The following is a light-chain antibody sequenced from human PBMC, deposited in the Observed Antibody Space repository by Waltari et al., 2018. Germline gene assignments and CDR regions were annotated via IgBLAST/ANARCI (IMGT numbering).Light chain of an antibody. CDR3: QQYNTDYT. CDR1: QSIMSW. J-gene: IGKJ2*01. V-gene: IGKV1-5*03. CDR2: KAS. Sequence: DVQMTQSPSTLSASVGDTVSITCRASQSIMSWLAWYQQKAGKAPKVLISKASTLESGVPSRCSGSESGTEFTLTISNLQPDDFATYYCQQYNTDYTCGQGTILEIK.